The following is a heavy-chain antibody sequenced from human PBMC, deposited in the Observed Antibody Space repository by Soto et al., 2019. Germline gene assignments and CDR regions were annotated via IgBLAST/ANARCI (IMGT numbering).Heavy chain of an antibody. D-gene: IGHD4-4*01. CDR3: AKDMTTSFFPPGNFDY. V-gene: IGHV3-48*04. J-gene: IGHJ4*02. CDR2: ISCNSSSI. Sequence: PGGSLRLSCAASGFTFSSYSMNWVRQAPGKGLEWVSYISCNSSSICYADSVKGRFTISRDNAKNSLYLQMNSLRAEDTALYYCAKDMTTSFFPPGNFDYWGQGTLVTVSS. CDR1: GFTFSSYS.